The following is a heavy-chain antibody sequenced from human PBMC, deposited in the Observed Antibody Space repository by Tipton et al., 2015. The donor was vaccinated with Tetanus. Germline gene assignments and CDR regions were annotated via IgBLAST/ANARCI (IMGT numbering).Heavy chain of an antibody. Sequence: SLRLSCAVSGFTFNLYTMNWVRQAPGKGLEWVANIKQDGTDYRYVDSVKGRFTISRDNAKNSLYLQMNSLSADDTAVYYCGKQNGGRWVVDHWGQGTLVTVSS. CDR3: GKQNGGRWVVDH. D-gene: IGHD4-23*01. CDR1: GFTFNLYT. CDR2: IKQDGTDY. J-gene: IGHJ4*02. V-gene: IGHV3-7*03.